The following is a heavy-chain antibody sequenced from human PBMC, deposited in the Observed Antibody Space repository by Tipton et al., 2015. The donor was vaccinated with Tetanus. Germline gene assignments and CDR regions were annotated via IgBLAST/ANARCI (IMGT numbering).Heavy chain of an antibody. CDR3: ATSEYTPYMDY. CDR1: GFTFSSYA. Sequence: SLRLSCAASGFTFSSYAMHWVRQAPGKGLEWVAVISYDGSNKYYADSVKGRFTISRDNAKNSLYLQMNSLRAEDTAVYYCATSEYTPYMDYWGQGTLVTVSS. V-gene: IGHV3-30*04. J-gene: IGHJ4*02. CDR2: ISYDGSNK. D-gene: IGHD1-14*01.